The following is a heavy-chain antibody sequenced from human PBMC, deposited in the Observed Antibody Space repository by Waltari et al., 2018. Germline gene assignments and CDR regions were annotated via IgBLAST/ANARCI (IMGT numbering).Heavy chain of an antibody. CDR1: GGSISSHY. D-gene: IGHD3-22*01. V-gene: IGHV4-59*11. CDR2: IYYSGST. Sequence: QVQLQESGPGLVKPSETLSLTCTVSGGSISSHYWSWIRQPPGKGLKWIGYIYYSGSTNYNPSLKSRVTISVDTSKNQFSLKLSSVTAADTAVYYCAREVMNYYDSSGLAGGDFDYWGQGTLVTVSS. J-gene: IGHJ4*02. CDR3: AREVMNYYDSSGLAGGDFDY.